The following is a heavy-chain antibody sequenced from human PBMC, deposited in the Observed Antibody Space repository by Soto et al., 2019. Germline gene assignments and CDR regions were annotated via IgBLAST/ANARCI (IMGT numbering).Heavy chain of an antibody. V-gene: IGHV3-11*01. CDR1: GFTFSDFY. Sequence: GGSLRLSCAASGFTFSDFYMSWVRQAPGKGLEWISYISSSGSLIYYADSVKGRFTISRDNANNSLYLQMNSLRVEDTAVYYCARQIYDSDSGPNFQYYFDSWGQGTLVTVSS. J-gene: IGHJ4*02. CDR3: ARQIYDSDSGPNFQYYFDS. D-gene: IGHD3-22*01. CDR2: ISSSGSLI.